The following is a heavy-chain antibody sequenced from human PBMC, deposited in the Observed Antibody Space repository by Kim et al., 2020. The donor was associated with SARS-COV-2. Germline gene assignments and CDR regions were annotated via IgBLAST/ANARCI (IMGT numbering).Heavy chain of an antibody. V-gene: IGHV4-59*13. J-gene: IGHJ6*02. CDR3: ARLGAQYYYYGMDV. CDR1: GGSISSYY. Sequence: SETLSLTCTVSGGSISSYYWSWIRQPPGKGLEWIGYIYYSGSTNYNPSLKSRVTISVDTSKNQFSLKLSSVTAADTAVYYCARLGAQYYYYGMDVWGQGT. CDR2: IYYSGST.